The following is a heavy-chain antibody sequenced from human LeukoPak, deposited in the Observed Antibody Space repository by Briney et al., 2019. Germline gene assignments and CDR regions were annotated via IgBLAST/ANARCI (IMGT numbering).Heavy chain of an antibody. CDR2: IYYSGST. V-gene: IGHV4-31*03. CDR1: GGSISSGGYY. Sequence: SETLSLTCTVSGGSISSGGYYWSWIRQHPGKGLEWIGYIYYSGSTYYNPSLQSRVTISVDTSKNQFSLELSSVTAADTAVYYCASGKRLRFLEKLGAFDIWGQGTMVTVSS. J-gene: IGHJ3*02. D-gene: IGHD3-3*01. CDR3: ASGKRLRFLEKLGAFDI.